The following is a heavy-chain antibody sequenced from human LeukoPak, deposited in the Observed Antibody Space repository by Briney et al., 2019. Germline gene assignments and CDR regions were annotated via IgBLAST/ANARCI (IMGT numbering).Heavy chain of an antibody. D-gene: IGHD3-22*01. CDR1: GGSISSGSYY. CDR2: IYTSGGT. CDR3: ARGPAYYYDSSGYYYFDP. J-gene: IGHJ5*02. V-gene: IGHV4-61*02. Sequence: SETLSPTCTVSGGSISSGSYYWSWIRQPAGKGPEWIGRIYTSGGTDYNPSLKSRVTISVDTSKNQFSLKLSSVTAADTAVYYCARGPAYYYDSSGYYYFDPWGQGTLVTVSS.